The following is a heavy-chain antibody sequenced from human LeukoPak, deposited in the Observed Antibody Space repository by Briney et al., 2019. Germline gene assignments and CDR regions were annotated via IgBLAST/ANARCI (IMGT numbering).Heavy chain of an antibody. CDR2: IYCSGST. J-gene: IGHJ4*02. D-gene: IGHD3-10*01. V-gene: IGHV4-31*03. CDR1: GGSISSGDYY. Sequence: SETLSLTCTVSGGSISSGDYYWSWIRQHPGKGLEWIGYIYCSGSTYYNPSLKSRVTISLDTSKNQFSLKLSSVTAADTAVYYCARDQEDSGTDYWGQGTLVTV. CDR3: ARDQEDSGTDY.